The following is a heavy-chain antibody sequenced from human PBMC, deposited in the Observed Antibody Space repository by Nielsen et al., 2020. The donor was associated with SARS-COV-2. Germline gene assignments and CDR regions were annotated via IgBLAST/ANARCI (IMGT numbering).Heavy chain of an antibody. Sequence: ESLKISCAASGFTFNIYAMDWVRRAPGRGLQWVTGVSASGGSTYYTDSVKGRFSISRDNSKNTLFLQMHSLRVEDTALYYCAKDGVVRGDALDLWGQGTMVTVSS. CDR1: GFTFNIYA. D-gene: IGHD3-10*01. J-gene: IGHJ3*01. CDR3: AKDGVVRGDALDL. V-gene: IGHV3-23*01. CDR2: VSASGGST.